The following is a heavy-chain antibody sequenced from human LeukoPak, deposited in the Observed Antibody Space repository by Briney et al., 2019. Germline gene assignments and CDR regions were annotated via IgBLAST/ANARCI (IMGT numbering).Heavy chain of an antibody. J-gene: IGHJ6*03. CDR1: GFTFSDNW. CDR2: IKQDGSEK. CDR3: ARGGSGWYVYYYYYMDV. D-gene: IGHD6-19*01. V-gene: IGHV3-7*01. Sequence: GGSLRLSCAASGFTFSDNWMSWVRQAPGKGLEWVANIKQDGSEKYYVDSVKGRFTISRDNAKNSLYLQMNSLRAEDTAVYYCARGGSGWYVYYYYYMDVWGKGTTVTISS.